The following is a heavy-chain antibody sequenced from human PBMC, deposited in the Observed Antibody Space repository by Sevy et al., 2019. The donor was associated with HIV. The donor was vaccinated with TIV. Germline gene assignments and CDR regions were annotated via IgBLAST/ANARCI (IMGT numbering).Heavy chain of an antibody. CDR2: IFYDGNNK. Sequence: GFLELSCAAPGFTFNNYAIQRVRQTPGKGLGGVAVIFYDGNNKYYADSVKGRFTVSRDNSKNTLYAQMNSLRAEDTAVYYCAKDHNLWSEGGFLHHWGQGTLVTVSS. D-gene: IGHD3-10*01. CDR1: GFTFNNYA. V-gene: IGHV3-30*18. CDR3: AKDHNLWSEGGFLHH. J-gene: IGHJ1*01.